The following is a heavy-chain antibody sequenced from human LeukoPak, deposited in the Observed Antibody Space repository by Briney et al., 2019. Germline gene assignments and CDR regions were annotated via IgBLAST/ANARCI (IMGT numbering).Heavy chain of an antibody. J-gene: IGHJ4*02. D-gene: IGHD4-23*01. CDR2: ISSSSSYI. CDR3: ARDRWSIFDY. Sequence: PGGSLRLSCAASGFTFSSYSMNWVRQAPGKGLEWASSISSSSSYIYYADSVKGRFTISRDNSKNTLYLQMNSLRAEDTAVYYCARDRWSIFDYWGQGTLVTVSS. CDR1: GFTFSSYS. V-gene: IGHV3-21*01.